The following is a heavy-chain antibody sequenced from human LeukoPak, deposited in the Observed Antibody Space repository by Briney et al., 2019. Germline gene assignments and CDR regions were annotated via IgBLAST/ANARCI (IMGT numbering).Heavy chain of an antibody. CDR2: INPNSGGT. CDR3: ARMASMSDAFDI. V-gene: IGHV1-2*02. Sequence: ASVKVSCKASGYTFTGYYMHWVRQAPGQGLEWMGWINPNSGGTNYAQKFQGGVTMTRDTSISTAYMELSRLRSDDTAVYYCARMASMSDAFDIWGQGTMVTVSS. D-gene: IGHD5-24*01. J-gene: IGHJ3*02. CDR1: GYTFTGYY.